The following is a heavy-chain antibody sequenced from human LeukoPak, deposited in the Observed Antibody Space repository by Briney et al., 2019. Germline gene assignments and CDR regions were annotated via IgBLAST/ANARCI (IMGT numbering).Heavy chain of an antibody. Sequence: GGSLRLSCAASGFTFRNYWMHWVRQAPGKGLVWVSRIESDGSSTTYADSVKGRFTISRDNAKNTLYLQMNSLRADDMAKYYCARGGIAVTGTLRYDYWGQGTLVTVSS. J-gene: IGHJ4*02. CDR3: ARGGIAVTGTLRYDY. D-gene: IGHD6-19*01. V-gene: IGHV3-74*01. CDR1: GFTFRNYW. CDR2: IESDGSST.